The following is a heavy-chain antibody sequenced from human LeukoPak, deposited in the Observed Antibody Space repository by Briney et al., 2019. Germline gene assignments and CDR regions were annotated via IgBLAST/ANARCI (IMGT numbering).Heavy chain of an antibody. J-gene: IGHJ6*02. CDR2: IYHSGST. CDR3: ARFSNYYGMDV. CDR1: GGSISSGGYS. V-gene: IGHV4-30-2*01. D-gene: IGHD2-2*01. Sequence: SQTLSLTCAVSGGSISSGGYSWSWIRQPPGKGLEWIGYIYHSGSTYYNPSLKSQVTISVDRSKNQFSLKLSSVTAADTAVYYCARFSNYYGMDVWGQGTTVTVSS.